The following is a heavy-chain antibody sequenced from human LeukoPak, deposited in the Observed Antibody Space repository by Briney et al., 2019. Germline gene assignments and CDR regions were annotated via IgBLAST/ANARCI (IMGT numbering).Heavy chain of an antibody. CDR3: ARDELAANHY. Sequence: PGGSLRLSCAASGFTFSSYWMHWVRQVSGKGLEWVANIKQDGSEKYYVDSVKGRFTISRDNAKNSLYLQMNSLGAEDTAVYYCARDELAANHYWGQGTLVTVSS. J-gene: IGHJ4*02. CDR1: GFTFSSYW. CDR2: IKQDGSEK. V-gene: IGHV3-7*01. D-gene: IGHD6-13*01.